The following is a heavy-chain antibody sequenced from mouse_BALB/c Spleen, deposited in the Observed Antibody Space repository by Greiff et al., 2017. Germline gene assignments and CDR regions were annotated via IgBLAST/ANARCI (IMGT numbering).Heavy chain of an antibody. J-gene: IGHJ4*01. Sequence: EVMLVESGGGLVKPGGSLKLSCAASGFTFSSYGMSWVRQTPDKRLEWVATISSGGSYTYYPDSVKGRFTISRDNAKNTLYLQMSSLKSEDTAMYYCARHYYGSSYNYAMDYWGQGTSVTVSS. CDR1: GFTFSSYG. CDR3: ARHYYGSSYNYAMDY. D-gene: IGHD1-1*01. V-gene: IGHV5-6*03. CDR2: ISSGGSYT.